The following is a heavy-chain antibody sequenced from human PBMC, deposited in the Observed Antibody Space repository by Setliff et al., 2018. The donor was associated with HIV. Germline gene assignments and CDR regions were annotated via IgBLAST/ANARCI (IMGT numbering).Heavy chain of an antibody. Sequence: KPSETLSLTCSVSGGSITSSGYHWGWIRQPPGKGLEWIGNIYYSGDTFYNASLRSRLTLSVDTSKNQFSLELNSVTASDTAMYYCTRHRGPPWDAFDIWGQGTMVTVSS. V-gene: IGHV4-39*01. CDR1: GGSITSSGYH. CDR2: IYYSGDT. CDR3: TRHRGPPWDAFDI. J-gene: IGHJ3*02.